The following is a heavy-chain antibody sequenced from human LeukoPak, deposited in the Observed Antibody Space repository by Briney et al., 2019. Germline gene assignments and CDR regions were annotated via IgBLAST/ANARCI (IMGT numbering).Heavy chain of an antibody. J-gene: IGHJ4*02. D-gene: IGHD3-22*01. CDR2: IVVGSGNT. V-gene: IGHV1-58*02. Sequence: GASVKVSCKASGFTFTNSAMQWVRQARGQRLEWIGWIVVGSGNTNYAQKFQERVTITRDMSTSTAYMELSSLRSEDTAVYYCARDPDYDSSGYYYVYWGQGTLVTVSS. CDR1: GFTFTNSA. CDR3: ARDPDYDSSGYYYVY.